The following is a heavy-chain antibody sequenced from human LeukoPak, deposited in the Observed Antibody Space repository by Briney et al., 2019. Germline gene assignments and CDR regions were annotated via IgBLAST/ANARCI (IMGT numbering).Heavy chain of an antibody. V-gene: IGHV3-33*01. Sequence: PGGSLRLSCAASGFTFRNYGMRWVRQAPGKGLEWVAIIWYDGSNKYYADSVKGRFTISRDNPKNTLYLQMNSLRAEDTAVYFCASGRAAVGTGYYFDYWGQGTLVTVSS. CDR3: ASGRAAVGTGYYFDY. J-gene: IGHJ4*02. CDR1: GFTFRNYG. CDR2: IWYDGSNK. D-gene: IGHD6-13*01.